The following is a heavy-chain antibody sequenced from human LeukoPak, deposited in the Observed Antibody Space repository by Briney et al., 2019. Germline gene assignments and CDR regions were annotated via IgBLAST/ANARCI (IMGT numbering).Heavy chain of an antibody. CDR1: GFTFSIYG. CDR3: AKDSALGMDA. V-gene: IGHV3-30*18. J-gene: IGHJ6*04. D-gene: IGHD6-6*01. Sequence: PGRSLRLSCTGSGFTFSIYGIHWVRQAPGKGLEWVAVISDDGEKEFYGDSVKGRFTISRDDSKNTVSVQMNRLRPEDTAVYYCAKDSALGMDAWGKGTTVIVSS. CDR2: ISDDGEKE.